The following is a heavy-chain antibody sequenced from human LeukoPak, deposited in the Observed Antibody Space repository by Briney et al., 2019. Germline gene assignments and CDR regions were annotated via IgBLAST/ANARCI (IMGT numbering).Heavy chain of an antibody. V-gene: IGHV3-9*03. Sequence: PGGSLRLSCAASGFTFDDYAMHSVRQAPGQGLESVSGISWNSGSIGYADSVKGRFTISRDNAKNSLYLQMNSLRAEDMALYYCAKGSSERLELSVDNWFDPWGQGTLVTVSS. CDR1: GFTFDDYA. D-gene: IGHD1-7*01. CDR3: AKGSSERLELSVDNWFDP. J-gene: IGHJ5*02. CDR2: ISWNSGSI.